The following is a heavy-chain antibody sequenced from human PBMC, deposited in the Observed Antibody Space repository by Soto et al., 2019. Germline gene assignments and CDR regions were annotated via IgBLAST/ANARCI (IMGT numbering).Heavy chain of an antibody. CDR2: IIPIFGTA. CDR3: ARCQYYDFWSGYSMDV. V-gene: IGHV1-69*13. Sequence: SVKVSCKASGGTFSSYAIIWVRQAPGQGLEWMGGIIPIFGTANYAQKFQGRVTITADESTSTAYMELSSLRSEDTAVYYCARCQYYDFWSGYSMDVWGQGTTVTVSS. CDR1: GGTFSSYA. D-gene: IGHD3-3*01. J-gene: IGHJ6*02.